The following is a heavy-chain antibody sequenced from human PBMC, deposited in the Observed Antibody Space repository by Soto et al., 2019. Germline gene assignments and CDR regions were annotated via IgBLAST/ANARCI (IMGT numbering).Heavy chain of an antibody. Sequence: QTLSLTCAISGDSVSSNSAAWNWIRQSPSRGLEWLGRTYHSPKWYNDYAVSVKSRITINPDTSKNQFCLQLNSVTPEDTAVYYCAKQQLVPKKYYYGTDVCGQGNTVTVSS. V-gene: IGHV6-1*01. D-gene: IGHD6-13*01. CDR3: AKQQLVPKKYYYGTDV. CDR1: GDSVSSNSAA. J-gene: IGHJ6*02. CDR2: TYHSPKWYN.